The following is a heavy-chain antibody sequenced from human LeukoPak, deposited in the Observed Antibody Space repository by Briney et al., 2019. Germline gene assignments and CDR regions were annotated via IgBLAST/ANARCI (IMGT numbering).Heavy chain of an antibody. Sequence: GRSLRLSCAASGFTFSSYAMHWVRQAPGKGLEWVAVISYDGSNKYYADSVKGRFTISRDNSKNTLDLQMNSLRAEDTAVYFCTRSPHGDGAFDIWGQGTMVTVSS. CDR2: ISYDGSNK. D-gene: IGHD5-24*01. CDR3: TRSPHGDGAFDI. J-gene: IGHJ3*02. V-gene: IGHV3-30-3*01. CDR1: GFTFSSYA.